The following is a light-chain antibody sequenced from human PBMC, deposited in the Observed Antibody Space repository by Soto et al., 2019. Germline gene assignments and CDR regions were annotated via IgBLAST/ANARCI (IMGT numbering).Light chain of an antibody. Sequence: AIRMTQSPSSLSASTGDRVTITCRASQGISSYLAWYQQKPGKAPKLLIYAASTLQSGVPSRFSGSGSGTDFTLTISCLQSEDFATYYCQQYYSCPLTFXGGTKVDIK. CDR3: QQYYSCPLT. CDR2: AAS. J-gene: IGKJ4*01. CDR1: QGISSY. V-gene: IGKV1-8*01.